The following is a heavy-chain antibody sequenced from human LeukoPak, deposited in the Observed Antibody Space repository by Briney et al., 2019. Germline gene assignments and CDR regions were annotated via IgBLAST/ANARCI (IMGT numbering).Heavy chain of an antibody. D-gene: IGHD2-21*01. Sequence: PSETLSLACTVCAGSVSNGNYYWSWLRQPPGKALEWIGYIYYTGTTYYIPSLEGRVTISVDTSKNQFSVKLKSVTAADTAVYYCARGDSPLDYWGQGTLVTVSS. J-gene: IGHJ4*02. V-gene: IGHV4-61*01. CDR2: IYYTGTT. CDR3: ARGDSPLDY. CDR1: AGSVSNGNYY.